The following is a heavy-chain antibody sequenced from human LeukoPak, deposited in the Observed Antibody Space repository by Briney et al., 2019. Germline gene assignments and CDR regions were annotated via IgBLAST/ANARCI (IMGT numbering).Heavy chain of an antibody. CDR3: ARGQQWLVRDY. CDR2: ISYDGSNK. D-gene: IGHD6-19*01. CDR1: GFXFSSYA. V-gene: IGHV3-30-3*01. Sequence: PGRSLRLSCAASGFXFSSYAMHWVRQAPGKGLEWVAVISYDGSNKYYADSVKGRFTISRDNSKNTLYLQMNSLRAEDTAVYYCARGQQWLVRDYWGQGTLVTVSS. J-gene: IGHJ4*02.